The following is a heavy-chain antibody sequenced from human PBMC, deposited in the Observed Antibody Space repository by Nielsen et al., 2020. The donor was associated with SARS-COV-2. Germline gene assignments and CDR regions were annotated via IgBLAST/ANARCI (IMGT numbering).Heavy chain of an antibody. Sequence: SETLSLTCTVSGGSISSGSYYWSRIRQPAGKGLEWIGRIYTSGSTNYNPSLKSRVTISVDTSKNQFSLKLSSVTAADTAVYYCARGIAVAGTWGQGTLVTVSS. CDR1: GGSISSGSYY. D-gene: IGHD6-19*01. CDR2: IYTSGST. J-gene: IGHJ5*02. CDR3: ARGIAVAGT. V-gene: IGHV4-61*02.